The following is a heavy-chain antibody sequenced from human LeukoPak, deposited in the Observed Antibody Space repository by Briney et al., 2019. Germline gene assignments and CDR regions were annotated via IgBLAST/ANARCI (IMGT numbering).Heavy chain of an antibody. CDR2: ITAYNGNT. CDR1: GYTFTSYG. V-gene: IGHV1-18*01. Sequence: ASVKVSCKASGYTFTSYGISWVRQAPGQGLEWMGGITAYNGNTNYAQKLQGRVTMTTDTSTSTAYMELRSLRSDDTAVYYCATAGITIFGVALPADVWGKGTTVTVSS. J-gene: IGHJ6*04. CDR3: ATAGITIFGVALPADV. D-gene: IGHD3-3*01.